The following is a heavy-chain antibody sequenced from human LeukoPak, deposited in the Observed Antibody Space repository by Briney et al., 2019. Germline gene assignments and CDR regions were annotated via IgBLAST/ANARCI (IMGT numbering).Heavy chain of an antibody. CDR3: ARHYGAKGLDY. CDR2: MYSSGST. J-gene: IGHJ4*02. CDR1: GGSNSSGDNY. Sequence: PSQTLSLTCTVSGGSNSSGDNYWSWIRQPPGKGLEWIGFMYSSGSTYYNPSLKSRVTISVDTSKSQFSLKLSSVTAADTAVYYCARHYGAKGLDYWGQGTLVTVSS. V-gene: IGHV4-30-4*08. D-gene: IGHD4-23*01.